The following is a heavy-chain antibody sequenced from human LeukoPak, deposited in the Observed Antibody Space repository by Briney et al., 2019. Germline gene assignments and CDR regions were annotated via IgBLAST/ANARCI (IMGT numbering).Heavy chain of an antibody. Sequence: PGGSLRLSCAASGFTFSSYSMNWVRQAPGKGLVWVSRINSDGSSTSYADSVKGRFTISRDNAKNTLYLQMNSLRAEDTAVYYCARHKLGYDSSGYYYYYYMDVWGKGTTVTISS. CDR2: INSDGSST. J-gene: IGHJ6*03. D-gene: IGHD3-22*01. CDR1: GFTFSSYS. V-gene: IGHV3-74*01. CDR3: ARHKLGYDSSGYYYYYYMDV.